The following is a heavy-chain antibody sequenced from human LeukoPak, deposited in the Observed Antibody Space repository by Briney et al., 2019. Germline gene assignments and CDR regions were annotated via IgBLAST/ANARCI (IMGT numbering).Heavy chain of an antibody. CDR1: GYTFTSYA. CDR3: ARVGGAGDFDY. J-gene: IGHJ4*02. D-gene: IGHD3-16*01. V-gene: IGHV1-3*01. CDR2: INAGNGNT. Sequence: ASVKVSCKASGYTFTSYAMHWVRQAPGQRLEWMGWINAGNGNTKYSQKFQGRVTITRDTSASTTYMELSSLRSEDTAVYYCARVGGAGDFDYWGQGTLVAVSS.